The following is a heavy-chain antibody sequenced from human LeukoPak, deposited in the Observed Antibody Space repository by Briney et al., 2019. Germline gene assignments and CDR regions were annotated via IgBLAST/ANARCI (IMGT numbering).Heavy chain of an antibody. Sequence: SETLSLTCTVSGGSISRYYWTWIRQPPGKGLEWIGYIYYSGSTNYNPSLTSRVTISMDTSKNQSSLHLRSVTGADTAVYFCARYLRVTAAGVDPWGQGALVTVSS. CDR1: GGSISRYY. V-gene: IGHV4-59*01. CDR3: ARYLRVTAAGVDP. J-gene: IGHJ5*02. D-gene: IGHD6-13*01. CDR2: IYYSGST.